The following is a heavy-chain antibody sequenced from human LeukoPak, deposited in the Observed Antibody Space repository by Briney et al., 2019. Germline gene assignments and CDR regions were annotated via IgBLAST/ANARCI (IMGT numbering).Heavy chain of an antibody. CDR2: IWYGGNDK. Sequence: GRSLRLSCVVSGFSFSYYGMHWVRQAPGKGLEWVAEIWYGGNDKYYADFVKGRFTISRDDSNNTLYLEMNSLTSEDTAIYYCAKGEYCKGFGRRGGWLDPWGQGTLVTVSS. CDR1: GFSFSYYG. CDR3: AKGEYCKGFGRRGGWLDP. J-gene: IGHJ5*02. V-gene: IGHV3-30*18. D-gene: IGHD2/OR15-2a*01.